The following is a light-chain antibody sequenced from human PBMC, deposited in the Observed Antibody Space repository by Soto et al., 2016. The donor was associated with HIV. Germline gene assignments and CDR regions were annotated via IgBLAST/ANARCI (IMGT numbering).Light chain of an antibody. CDR2: VND. J-gene: IGLJ1*01. CDR3: NPRDSSGNHYV. Sequence: SELTQDPAVSVALGQTVRITCQGDSLRRFHASWYQQRAGQAPVLVIFVNDYRPSGIPDRFSGSSSGNTASLTITGAQAEDEAVYYCNPRDSSGNHYVFGTGTRVTVL. V-gene: IGLV3-19*01. CDR1: SLRRFH.